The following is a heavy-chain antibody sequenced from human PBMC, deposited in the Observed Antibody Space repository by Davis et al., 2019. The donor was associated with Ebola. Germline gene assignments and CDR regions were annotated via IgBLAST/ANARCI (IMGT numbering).Heavy chain of an antibody. J-gene: IGHJ4*02. CDR2: ISRDGSIT. CDR3: TRDAGAVTDFDF. D-gene: IGHD1-26*01. Sequence: GESLKISCAVPGLTFSSSTMHWVRQAPGKGLGWVAVISRDGSITAYADPVKGRFTVSRDNSNNALFVQMNSLRTEDTAVYYCTRDAGAVTDFDFWGQGTLVTVSS. V-gene: IGHV3-30*04. CDR1: GLTFSSST.